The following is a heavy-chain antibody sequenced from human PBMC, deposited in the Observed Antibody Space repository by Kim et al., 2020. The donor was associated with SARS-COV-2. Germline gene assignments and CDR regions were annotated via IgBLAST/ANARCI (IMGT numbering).Heavy chain of an antibody. V-gene: IGHV4-31*02. D-gene: IGHD3-22*01. J-gene: IGHJ4*02. Sequence: YYNPSLQSRVTISVDTSKNQFSLKLSSVTAADTAVYYCARDHGGGYYFDSWGQGTLVTVSS. CDR3: ARDHGGGYYFDS.